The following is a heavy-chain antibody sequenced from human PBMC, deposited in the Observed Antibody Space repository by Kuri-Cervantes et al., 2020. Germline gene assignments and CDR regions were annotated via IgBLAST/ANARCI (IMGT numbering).Heavy chain of an antibody. D-gene: IGHD2-2*01. Sequence: GGSLRLSCAASGVTLNSYKMTWVRQSPGKGLEWVSYIADTNTSIYHTDLLKGRFSVSRDNAKNSLYLQMNSLRAEDTAVYYCARDGVPVTDIVVVPAAMPEGWFDPWGQGTLVTVSS. CDR1: GVTLNSYK. CDR2: IADTNTSI. CDR3: ARDGVPVTDIVVVPAAMPEGWFDP. J-gene: IGHJ5*02. V-gene: IGHV3-21*03.